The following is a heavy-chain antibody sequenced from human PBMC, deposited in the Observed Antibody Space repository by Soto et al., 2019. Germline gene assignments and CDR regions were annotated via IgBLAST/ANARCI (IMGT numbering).Heavy chain of an antibody. CDR3: ARRAETNGWNGFGADKYYFDF. J-gene: IGHJ4*02. Sequence: VKVSCKASGYTFTSYDIYWVRQATGQGLEWMGWMNPNTGNSGYAQKFQGRVTMTSDTSISTAHMELSSLRSEDTAVYYCARRAETNGWNGFGADKYYFDFWGQGTLVTVSS. V-gene: IGHV1-8*01. CDR1: GYTFTSYD. CDR2: MNPNTGNS. D-gene: IGHD1-1*01.